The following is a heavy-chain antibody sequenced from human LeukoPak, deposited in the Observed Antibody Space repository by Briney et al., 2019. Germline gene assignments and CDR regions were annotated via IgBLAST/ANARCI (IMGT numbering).Heavy chain of an antibody. CDR2: LIPVFDTG. V-gene: IGHV1-69*13. D-gene: IGHD5-18*01. J-gene: IGHJ4*02. CDR1: GGSFSTNA. Sequence: ASVKVSCKASGGSFSTNAISWVRQAPGQGLEWMGALIPVFDTGTYSQKFQDRLTITADQSTSTVYMELSSLTSEDTAVHYCTRDLGYGNGGNYWGQGTLVTVSS. CDR3: TRDLGYGNGGNY.